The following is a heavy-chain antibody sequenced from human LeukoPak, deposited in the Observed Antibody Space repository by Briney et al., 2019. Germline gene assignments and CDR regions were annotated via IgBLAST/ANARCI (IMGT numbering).Heavy chain of an antibody. Sequence: GGSLRLSCAASGFSVSDYAMSSVRQAPGKGLELVSVIYSGGSTYYADSVKGRFTISRDNYKNTLYLQMNSLRAEDTAVYYCARVLVRLYYMDVWGKGTTVTVSS. V-gene: IGHV3-53*01. J-gene: IGHJ6*03. CDR2: IYSGGST. CDR3: ARVLVRLYYMDV. CDR1: GFSVSDYA. D-gene: IGHD3-3*01.